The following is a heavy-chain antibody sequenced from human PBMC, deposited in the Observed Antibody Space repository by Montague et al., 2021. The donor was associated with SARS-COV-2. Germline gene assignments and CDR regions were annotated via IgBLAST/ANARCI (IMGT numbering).Heavy chain of an antibody. Sequence: SETLSLTCTVSGGSISSYYWSWIRQPPGKGLEWIGYIYYSGSTNYNPSLKSRVTISVDTSKNQFSLKLSSVTAADTAVYYCARHASYSSGWYFEGYCDYWGQGTLVTVSS. CDR3: ARHASYSSGWYFEGYCDY. D-gene: IGHD6-19*01. CDR2: IYYSGST. V-gene: IGHV4-59*08. J-gene: IGHJ4*02. CDR1: GGSISSYY.